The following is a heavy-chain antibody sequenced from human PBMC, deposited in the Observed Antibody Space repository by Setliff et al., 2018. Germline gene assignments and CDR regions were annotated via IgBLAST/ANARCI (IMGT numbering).Heavy chain of an antibody. D-gene: IGHD6-19*01. CDR3: ARDLRVAVAGFDL. J-gene: IGHJ4*02. CDR2: INNYSFKT. V-gene: IGHV1-18*01. CDR1: GYTFNNYG. Sequence: ASVKVSCKASGYTFNNYGITWVRQAPGQGLEWMGWINNYSFKTTYPQKFLDRVTVTTDTSATTAYMELKNLRSDDTAVYYCARDLRVAVAGFDLWGQGSLVTVSS.